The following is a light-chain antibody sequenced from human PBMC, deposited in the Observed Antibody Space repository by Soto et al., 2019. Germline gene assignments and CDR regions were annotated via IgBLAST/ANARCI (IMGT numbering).Light chain of an antibody. CDR2: GVT. J-gene: IGLJ1*01. V-gene: IGLV2-14*01. Sequence: QSALTQPASVSGSPGQSITISCTGTSSDVGAYNYVSWYQQHPGEAPKLIIYGVTNRPSGVSYRFSGSKSDYTASLTISGLQAEDEADYYCSSNSTSFFYVFGTGTKLTVL. CDR1: SSDVGAYNY. CDR3: SSNSTSFFYV.